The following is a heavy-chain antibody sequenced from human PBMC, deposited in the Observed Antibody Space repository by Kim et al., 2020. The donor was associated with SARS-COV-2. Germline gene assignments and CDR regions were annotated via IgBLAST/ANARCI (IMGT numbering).Heavy chain of an antibody. CDR2: IKQDGSEK. V-gene: IGHV3-7*01. D-gene: IGHD3-3*01. CDR3: ARDRPDYDFWSGYYKFDY. J-gene: IGHJ4*02. CDR1: GFTFSSYW. Sequence: GGSLRLSCAASGFTFSSYWMSGVRQAPGKGLEWVANIKQDGSEKYYVDSVKGRFTISRDNAKNSLYLQMNSLRAEDTAVYYCARDRPDYDFWSGYYKFDYWGQGTLVTVSS.